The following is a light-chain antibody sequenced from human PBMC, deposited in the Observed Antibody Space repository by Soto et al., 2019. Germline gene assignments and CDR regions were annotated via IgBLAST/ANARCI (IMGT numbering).Light chain of an antibody. J-gene: IGLJ1*01. Sequence: QSALTQPASVSWSPGQSITISCTGTSSDVGSYNLISWYQQYPDKAPKLMIYEVSKRPSGVSNRFSGSKSGNTASLTISGLQAEDEADYYCCSYAGSSTFYVFGSGTKVTVL. CDR2: EVS. V-gene: IGLV2-23*02. CDR3: CSYAGSSTFYV. CDR1: SSDVGSYNL.